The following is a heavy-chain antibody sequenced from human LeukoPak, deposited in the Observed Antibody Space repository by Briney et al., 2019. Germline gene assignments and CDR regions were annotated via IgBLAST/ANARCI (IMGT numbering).Heavy chain of an antibody. D-gene: IGHD6-13*01. Sequence: GGSLRLSCAASGFTVSSNYMSWVRQAPGKGLEWVSVIYSGGSTYYADSVKGRFTISRDNSKNTLYLQMNSLKTEDTAVYYCTTDMYSSSWYGDDYWGQGTLVTVSS. V-gene: IGHV3-53*01. CDR3: TTDMYSSSWYGDDY. CDR1: GFTVSSNY. CDR2: IYSGGST. J-gene: IGHJ4*02.